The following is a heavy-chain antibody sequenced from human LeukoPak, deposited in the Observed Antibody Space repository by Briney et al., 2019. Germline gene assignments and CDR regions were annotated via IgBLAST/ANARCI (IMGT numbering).Heavy chain of an antibody. CDR2: VSKDGSMR. V-gene: IGHV3-30*04. J-gene: IGHJ3*02. CDR1: GFSFTKYA. CDR3: AGEKFDI. Sequence: GESLRVSCAASGFSFTKYAMDWVRQAPGKGLEWVAIVSKDGSMRYYADSVKGRFTVSRDNSNNAVYLQMNSLKSEDTAVYYCAGEKFDIWGQGTMVTVSA.